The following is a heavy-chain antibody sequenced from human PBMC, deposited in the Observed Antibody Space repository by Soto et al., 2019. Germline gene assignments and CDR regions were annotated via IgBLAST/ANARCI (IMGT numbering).Heavy chain of an antibody. CDR3: ARVLVRVVVAATHFDY. V-gene: IGHV3-30-3*01. Sequence: GGSLRLSCAASGFTFSSYAMHWVRQAPGKGLEWVAVISYDGSNKYYADSVKGRFTISRDNSKNTLYLQMNSLRAEDTAVYYCARVLVRVVVAATHFDYWGQGTLVTVSS. J-gene: IGHJ4*02. D-gene: IGHD2-15*01. CDR1: GFTFSSYA. CDR2: ISYDGSNK.